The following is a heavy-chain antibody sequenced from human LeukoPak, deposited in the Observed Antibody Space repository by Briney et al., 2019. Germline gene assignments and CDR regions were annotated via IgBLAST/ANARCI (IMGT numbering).Heavy chain of an antibody. D-gene: IGHD1-26*01. CDR1: EYTFTGYY. CDR3: AREDANSGPQSPWFDP. J-gene: IGHJ5*02. V-gene: IGHV1-2*02. Sequence: GASVKVSCKASEYTFTGYYIHWVRQAPGQGLEWMGWIDPNTGDSNYAQKFQGRVTMTRDTSISTAYMELSRLRSDDTAVYYCAREDANSGPQSPWFDPRGQGTLVTVSS. CDR2: IDPNTGDS.